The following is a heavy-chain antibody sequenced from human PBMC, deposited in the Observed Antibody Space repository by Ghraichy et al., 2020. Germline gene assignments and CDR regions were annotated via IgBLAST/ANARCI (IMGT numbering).Heavy chain of an antibody. CDR2: ISSSGSTI. J-gene: IGHJ6*03. CDR1: GFTFSSYS. D-gene: IGHD6-13*01. Sequence: GGSLRLSCGASGFTFSSYSMNWVRQAPGKGLEWVSYISSSGSTIYYGDSVKGRFTSSRDNAKNSLYLQMNSLRDEDTAVYYCARDREVGSIWYNYMDVWGKGTTVTVSS. CDR3: ARDREVGSIWYNYMDV. V-gene: IGHV3-48*02.